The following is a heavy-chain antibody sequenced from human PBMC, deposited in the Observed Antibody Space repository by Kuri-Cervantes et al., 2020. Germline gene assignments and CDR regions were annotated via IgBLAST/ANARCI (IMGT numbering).Heavy chain of an antibody. Sequence: GSLRLSCTVSGGSISSSSYYWGWIRQPPGKGLEWIGSIYYSGSTYYNPSLKSRVTISVDTSKNQFSLKLSSVTAADTAVYYCASTSDILTGYADYFDYWGQGTLVTVSS. CDR3: ASTSDILTGYADYFDY. D-gene: IGHD3-9*01. CDR2: IYYSGST. V-gene: IGHV4-39*07. J-gene: IGHJ4*02. CDR1: GGSISSSSYY.